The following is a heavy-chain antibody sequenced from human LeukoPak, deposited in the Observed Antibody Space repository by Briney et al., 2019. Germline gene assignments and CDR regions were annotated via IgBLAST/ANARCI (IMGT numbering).Heavy chain of an antibody. CDR2: IKSKTDGGTT. J-gene: IGHJ4*02. CDR1: GFTFNNAW. D-gene: IGHD6-19*01. CDR3: QAKGHLALAAVAGDFDY. Sequence: PGGSLRLSCAASGFTFNNAWMSWVRQAPGKGLEWVGRIKSKTDGGTTDYAAPAKGRFTISRDDSKNTLYLQMNSLKTEDTAMYYCQAKGHLALAAVAGDFDYWGQGTLVTVSS. V-gene: IGHV3-15*01.